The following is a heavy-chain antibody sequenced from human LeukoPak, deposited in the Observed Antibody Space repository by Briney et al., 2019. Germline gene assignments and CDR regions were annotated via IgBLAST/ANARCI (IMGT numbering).Heavy chain of an antibody. CDR1: GGSISSGGYS. D-gene: IGHD3-22*01. CDR2: IYHSGST. CDR3: ARGPHTGVNYYDSSGYYY. J-gene: IGHJ4*02. V-gene: IGHV4-30-2*01. Sequence: PSETLSLTCAVSGGSISSGGYSWSWIRQPPGKGLEWIGYIYHSGSTYYNPSLKSRVTISVDTSKNQFSLKLSSVTAADTAVYYCARGPHTGVNYYDSSGYYYWGQGTLVTVSS.